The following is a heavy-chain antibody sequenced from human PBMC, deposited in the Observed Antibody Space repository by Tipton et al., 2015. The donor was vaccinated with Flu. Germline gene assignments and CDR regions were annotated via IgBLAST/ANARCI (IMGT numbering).Heavy chain of an antibody. D-gene: IGHD2-15*01. CDR1: GFTFNDYY. V-gene: IGHV3-11*01. CDR3: ARYYLVVAPPAGPEGWFDP. J-gene: IGHJ5*02. Sequence: SLRLSCTASGFTFNDYYISWIRQAPGEGLEWVSYISGSGSTIYYADSVRGRFTISRDNGKNSVFLQMNSLRADDTAVYYCARYYLVVAPPAGPEGWFDPWGQGTLVTVSS. CDR2: ISGSGSTI.